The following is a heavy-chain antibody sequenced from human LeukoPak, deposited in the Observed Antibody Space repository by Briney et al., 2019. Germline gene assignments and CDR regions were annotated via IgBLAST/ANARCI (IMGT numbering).Heavy chain of an antibody. D-gene: IGHD6-19*01. J-gene: IGHJ4*02. CDR2: IHTSGGT. CDR1: GGSINNYY. V-gene: IGHV4-4*09. CDR3: ARLPARGWYLDY. Sequence: SETLSVTCIVSGGSINNYYWSWIRQPLGKGLEWIGDIHTSGGTNYYPSLKSRVTISGDRYKKQFSLRLSSVTAADTALYYCARLPARGWYLDYWGQGTLVTVSS.